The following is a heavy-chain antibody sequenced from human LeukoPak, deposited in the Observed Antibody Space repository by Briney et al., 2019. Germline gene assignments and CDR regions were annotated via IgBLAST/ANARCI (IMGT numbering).Heavy chain of an antibody. CDR3: ASVADQRITIFGVVIGRHQSSDHYFDY. Sequence: SETLSLTCAVSGCSISSSKWWSWVRQPPGKGLEWSGEIYHSGSTNYNPSLKSRVTISVDKSKNQFSLKLSSVTAADTAVYYCASVADQRITIFGVVIGRHQSSDHYFDYWGQGTLVTVSS. J-gene: IGHJ4*02. CDR1: GCSISSSKW. V-gene: IGHV4-4*02. D-gene: IGHD3-3*01. CDR2: IYHSGST.